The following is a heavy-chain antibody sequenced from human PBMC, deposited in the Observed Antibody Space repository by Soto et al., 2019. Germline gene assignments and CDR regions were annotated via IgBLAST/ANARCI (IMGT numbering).Heavy chain of an antibody. CDR3: ARGTRLRLWEQPFDY. J-gene: IGHJ4*02. D-gene: IGHD1-26*01. CDR1: GYTFTGYY. Sequence: QVQLVQSGADVKKPGASVKFSCKASGYTFTGYYMHWVRQAPGQGLEWMGWINPNSGGTKYAQKVQGRVTMTRDTSIGIAYLERSRLRSDDTAVYSCARGTRLRLWEQPFDYWGQGTLVSVSS. CDR2: INPNSGGT. V-gene: IGHV1-2*02.